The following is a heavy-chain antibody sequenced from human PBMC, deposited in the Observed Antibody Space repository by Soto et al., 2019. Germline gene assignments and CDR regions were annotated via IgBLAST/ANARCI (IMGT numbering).Heavy chain of an antibody. V-gene: IGHV1-69*13. D-gene: IGHD6-19*01. CDR3: AGSSSGWINWFDP. CDR1: GGTFSSYA. CDR2: IIPIFGTA. Sequence: ASVKVSCKASGGTFSSYAISWVRQAPGQGLEWMGGIIPIFGTANYAQKFQGRVTITADESTSTAYMELSSLRSEDTAVYYCAGSSSGWINWFDPWGQGTLVTVSS. J-gene: IGHJ5*02.